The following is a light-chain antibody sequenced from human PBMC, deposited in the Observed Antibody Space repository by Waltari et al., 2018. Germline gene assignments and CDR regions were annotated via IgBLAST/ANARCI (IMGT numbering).Light chain of an antibody. J-gene: IGKJ4*01. CDR3: QHYDGLVVT. Sequence: ETVLTQSPGTLSLSPGERATLSCRASQSVTSIDFSWYQQKPGQAPRLLIYGASRRATCIPDRFSGSGSGTDFTLTISRLEPEDFAVYYCQHYDGLVVTFGGGTKVEI. V-gene: IGKV3-20*01. CDR2: GAS. CDR1: QSVTSID.